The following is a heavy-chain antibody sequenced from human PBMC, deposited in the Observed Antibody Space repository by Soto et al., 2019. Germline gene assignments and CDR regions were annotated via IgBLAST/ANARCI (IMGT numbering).Heavy chain of an antibody. CDR2: IYYSGST. J-gene: IGHJ4*02. Sequence: SETLSLTXPVSGGSISSSSYYWGWIRQPPGKGLEWIGSIYYSGSTYYNPSLKSRVTISVDTSKNQFSLKLSSVTAADTAVYYCARRKAVAGTGFDYWGQGTLVTVSS. D-gene: IGHD6-19*01. CDR1: GGSISSSSYY. CDR3: ARRKAVAGTGFDY. V-gene: IGHV4-39*01.